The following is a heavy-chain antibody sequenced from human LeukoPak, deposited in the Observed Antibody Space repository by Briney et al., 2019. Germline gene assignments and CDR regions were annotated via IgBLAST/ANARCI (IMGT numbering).Heavy chain of an antibody. Sequence: ASVKVSCKASGCTFTSYGIIGLGQAPGQGREWMGWISAYNGNTNYAQKLQGRVTMTTDTSTSTAYMELRSLRSDDTAAYYCARSHIAVAGKGAFDYWGQGTLVTVSS. D-gene: IGHD6-19*01. J-gene: IGHJ4*02. CDR1: GCTFTSYG. CDR2: ISAYNGNT. V-gene: IGHV1-18*01. CDR3: ARSHIAVAGKGAFDY.